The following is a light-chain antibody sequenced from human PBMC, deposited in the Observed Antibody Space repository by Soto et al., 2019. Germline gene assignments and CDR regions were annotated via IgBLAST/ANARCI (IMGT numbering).Light chain of an antibody. CDR3: LQDYNYPYT. V-gene: IGKV1-6*01. J-gene: IGKJ2*01. CDR1: QGIRND. CDR2: AAS. Sequence: AIQMTQSPSSLSASVGDRVTITCRASQGIRNDLGWYQQKPGKAPKLLIYAASSLQSGVPSRFRGSGSGTDFTLTISSLQHEDFATYYCLQDYNYPYTFGQGTKADIK.